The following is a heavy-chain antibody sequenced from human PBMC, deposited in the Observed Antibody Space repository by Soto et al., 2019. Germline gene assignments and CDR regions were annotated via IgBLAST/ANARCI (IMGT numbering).Heavy chain of an antibody. V-gene: IGHV1-18*01. CDR2: ISAYNGNT. J-gene: IGHJ4*01. D-gene: IGHD2-2*01. CDR1: GYTFTSYG. Sequence: ASVKVSCKASGYTFTSYGISWVRQAPGQGLEWMGWISAYNGNTNYAQKLQGRVTMTTDTSTSTAYMELRSLRSDDTAVYYCARDLFPTLLFAPAAIMGGVYDYRG. CDR3: ARDLFPTLLFAPAAIMGGVYDY.